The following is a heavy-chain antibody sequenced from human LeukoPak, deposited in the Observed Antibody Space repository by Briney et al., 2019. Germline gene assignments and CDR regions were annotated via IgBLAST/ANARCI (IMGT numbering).Heavy chain of an antibody. D-gene: IGHD4-23*01. CDR3: AKEVTPGALLYGPFDY. J-gene: IGHJ4*02. V-gene: IGHV3-23*01. CDR2: ISASGGGT. Sequence: GGSLRLACAASEFIFSSYGMSWVRQAPGKGLEWVSAISASGGGTYYADSVKGRFTISRDNSRNTLYLQMNSLRAEDTAIYYCAKEVTPGALLYGPFDYWGQGTLVTVSS. CDR1: EFIFSSYG.